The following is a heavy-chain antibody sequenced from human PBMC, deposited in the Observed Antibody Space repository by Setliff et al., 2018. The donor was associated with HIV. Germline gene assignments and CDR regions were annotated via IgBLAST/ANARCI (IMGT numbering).Heavy chain of an antibody. V-gene: IGHV3-23*01. D-gene: IGHD6-6*01. CDR2: IRGNGGDT. J-gene: IGHJ6*03. CDR3: ATRQAPRSCYMDV. Sequence: GGSLRLSCAASGFTFSNSLMTWVRQAPGKGLEWVSSIRGNGGDTYYSDSVKGRFTISRDNSKNTLSLQMDSLRAEDTAVYYCATRQAPRSCYMDVWGKGTTVTVSS. CDR1: GFTFSNSL.